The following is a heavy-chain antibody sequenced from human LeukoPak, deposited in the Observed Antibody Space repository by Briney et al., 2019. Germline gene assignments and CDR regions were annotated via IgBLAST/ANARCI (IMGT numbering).Heavy chain of an antibody. CDR1: GDSINRGGYY. Sequence: SPETLSLTCRIPGDSINRGGYYSNWIRQPPGECLEWLGYIHSGGNAYFNPSVEGRSCISLDKSQDQFFLKLPSVTAADTAVYFCARDHYDSRGDYVVEYWGQGTLVTVSS. J-gene: IGHJ4*02. CDR2: IHSGGNA. D-gene: IGHD3-22*01. V-gene: IGHV4-31*03. CDR3: ARDHYDSRGDYVVEY.